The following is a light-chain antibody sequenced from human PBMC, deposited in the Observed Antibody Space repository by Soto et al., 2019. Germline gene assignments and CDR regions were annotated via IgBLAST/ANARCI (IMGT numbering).Light chain of an antibody. Sequence: IVMTQSPATLSVSPGERVTLSCRASQSVSSRLAWYHQKPGQSPRLLIYAASTRATGIPARFSGSGSGTENTLTISILQSEDFGLYYCHQYNNFWTFGQGTKVDIK. CDR1: QSVSSR. J-gene: IGKJ1*01. V-gene: IGKV3-15*01. CDR2: AAS. CDR3: HQYNNFWT.